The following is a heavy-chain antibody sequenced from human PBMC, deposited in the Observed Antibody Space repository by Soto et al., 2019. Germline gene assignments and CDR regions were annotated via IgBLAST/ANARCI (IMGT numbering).Heavy chain of an antibody. CDR1: GVTFSRYA. V-gene: IGHV1-69*13. Sequence: GASGKVSCMASGVTFSRYAISWLRQAPGQVLDWGGGIIPIFFTANYAQKFQGRVTSTADESTSTAYMELSSLRSEDTAVYYCARVPVESGYHRWSDYYYGMDVWGQGTTVTVSS. CDR2: IIPIFFTA. CDR3: ARVPVESGYHRWSDYYYGMDV. D-gene: IGHD5-12*01. J-gene: IGHJ6*02.